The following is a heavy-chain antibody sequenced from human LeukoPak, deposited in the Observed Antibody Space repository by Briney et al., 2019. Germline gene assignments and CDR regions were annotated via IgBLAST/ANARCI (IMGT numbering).Heavy chain of an antibody. Sequence: PGGSLRLSCAASGFTFSSYAMSWVRQAPGKGLEWVPAISGSGGSTYYADSVKGRFTISRDNSKNTLYLQMNSLRAEDTAVYYCAKAVAPRYCSSTSCYYYYGMDVWGQGTTVTVSS. CDR2: ISGSGGST. CDR3: AKAVAPRYCSSTSCYYYYGMDV. V-gene: IGHV3-23*01. D-gene: IGHD2-2*01. CDR1: GFTFSSYA. J-gene: IGHJ6*02.